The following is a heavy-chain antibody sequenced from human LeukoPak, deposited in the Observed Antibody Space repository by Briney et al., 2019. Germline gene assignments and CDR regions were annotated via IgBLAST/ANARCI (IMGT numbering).Heavy chain of an antibody. D-gene: IGHD2-2*01. Sequence: PGGSLRLSCAASGFISSTYSMNWVRQAPGKGLEWVSQISGNSVTRYYADSVKGRFTISRDNVKNSLYLQMNSLRAEDTAVYYCAKDGSVPPYQLPHYWGQGTLVTVSS. V-gene: IGHV3-48*01. CDR3: AKDGSVPPYQLPHY. CDR2: ISGNSVTR. J-gene: IGHJ4*02. CDR1: GFISSTYS.